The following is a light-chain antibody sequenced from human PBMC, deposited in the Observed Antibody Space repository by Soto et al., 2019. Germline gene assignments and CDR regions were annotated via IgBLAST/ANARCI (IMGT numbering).Light chain of an antibody. CDR3: QQYNNWPHMYT. CDR2: GAS. V-gene: IGKV3-15*01. Sequence: EIVMTQSPATLSVPPGERATLSCRASQSVSSNLAWYQQKPGQAPRLLIYGASTRATGIPARFSGSGSGTEFTLTISSLQSEDFAVYYCQQYNNWPHMYTFGQGTKLEIK. CDR1: QSVSSN. J-gene: IGKJ2*01.